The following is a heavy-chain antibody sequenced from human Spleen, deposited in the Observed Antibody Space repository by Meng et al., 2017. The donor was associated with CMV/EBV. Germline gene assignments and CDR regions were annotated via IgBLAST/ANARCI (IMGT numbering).Heavy chain of an antibody. Sequence: KVSGYNLSDYFMQWVQQAPGKGREGMGIVEPENEETEYAERFQGRVTITADTSTDTVYMALSSLRPEDTAVYSCVTGDYHDNSGFYYWGQGTLVTVSS. CDR1: GYNLSDYF. D-gene: IGHD3-22*01. CDR2: VEPENEET. CDR3: VTGDYHDNSGFYY. V-gene: IGHV1-69-2*01. J-gene: IGHJ4*02.